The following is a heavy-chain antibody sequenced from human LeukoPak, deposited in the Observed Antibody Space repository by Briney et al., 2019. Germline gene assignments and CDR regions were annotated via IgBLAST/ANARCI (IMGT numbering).Heavy chain of an antibody. D-gene: IGHD3-22*01. CDR2: INAYNGDT. V-gene: IGHV1-18*01. J-gene: IGHJ4*02. CDR3: ARDEGSYYDYFDY. Sequence: XXXQXXGQSXXWXGWINAYNGDTNYAQKLQGRVTMTTDASTSTAYMELRSLRSDDTAVYYCARDEGSYYDYFDYWGQGTQVTVSS.